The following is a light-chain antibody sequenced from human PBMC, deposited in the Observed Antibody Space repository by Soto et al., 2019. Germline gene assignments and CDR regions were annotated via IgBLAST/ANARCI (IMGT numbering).Light chain of an antibody. Sequence: QSALTQPASVSGSPGQSITISCTGTSSDVGGYNYVSWYQQHPGKAPKLMIYEVSNRPSGVSNRFSGSKSGNTASLTISGLQAEDEADYYCGSWDRSLRGWVFGGGTKLTVL. CDR2: EVS. CDR3: GSWDRSLRGWV. J-gene: IGLJ3*02. CDR1: SSDVGGYNY. V-gene: IGLV2-14*01.